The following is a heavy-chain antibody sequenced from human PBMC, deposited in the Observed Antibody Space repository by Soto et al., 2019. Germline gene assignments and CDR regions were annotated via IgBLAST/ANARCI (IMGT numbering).Heavy chain of an antibody. V-gene: IGHV3-30*18. Sequence: GGSLRLSCAASGFTFSSYGMHWVRQAPGKGLEWVAVISYGGSNKYYADSVKGRFTISRDNSKNTLYLQMNSLRAEDTAVYYCAKAAPTYYYYYYGMDVWGQGTTVTVSS. J-gene: IGHJ6*02. CDR2: ISYGGSNK. CDR3: AKAAPTYYYYYYGMDV. CDR1: GFTFSSYG.